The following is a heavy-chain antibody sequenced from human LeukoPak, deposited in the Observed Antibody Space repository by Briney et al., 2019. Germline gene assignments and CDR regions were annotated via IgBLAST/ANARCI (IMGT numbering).Heavy chain of an antibody. Sequence: SETLSLTCAVYGGSFSGYYWSWIRQPPGKGLEWIGEINHSGSTNYNPSLKSRVTISVDTSKNQFSLKLSSVTAAETAVYYCARNLGYCSGGSCLFVPWGQGTLVTVSS. J-gene: IGHJ4*02. V-gene: IGHV4-34*01. D-gene: IGHD2-15*01. CDR1: GGSFSGYY. CDR2: INHSGST. CDR3: ARNLGYCSGGSCLFVP.